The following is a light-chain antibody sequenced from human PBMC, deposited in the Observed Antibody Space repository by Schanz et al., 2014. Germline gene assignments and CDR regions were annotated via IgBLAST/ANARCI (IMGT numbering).Light chain of an antibody. CDR1: QSVSSY. CDR3: QQYHSTPHT. V-gene: IGKV3-11*01. J-gene: IGKJ2*01. CDR2: DVS. Sequence: EIVLTQSPATLSLSPGERATLSCRASQSVSSYLAWYQQKPGLAPRPLIYDVSSRATGIPDRFSGSGSGTDFTLTISSLQAEDVAAYYCQQYHSTPHTFGQGTKLEIK.